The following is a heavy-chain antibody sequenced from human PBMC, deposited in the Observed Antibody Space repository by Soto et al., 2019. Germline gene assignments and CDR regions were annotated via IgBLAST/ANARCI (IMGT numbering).Heavy chain of an antibody. CDR1: GYTFTSYY. J-gene: IGHJ4*02. V-gene: IGHV1-46*01. D-gene: IGHD3-10*01. CDR2: INPSGGST. CDR3: ARVNKKYYYGSGSYYNAPDY. Sequence: ASVKVSCKASGYTFTSYYMHWVRQAPGQGLEWMGIINPSGGSTSYAQKFQGRVTMTRDTSTSTVYMELSSLRSEDTAVYYCARVNKKYYYGSGSYYNAPDYWGQGTLVTVSS.